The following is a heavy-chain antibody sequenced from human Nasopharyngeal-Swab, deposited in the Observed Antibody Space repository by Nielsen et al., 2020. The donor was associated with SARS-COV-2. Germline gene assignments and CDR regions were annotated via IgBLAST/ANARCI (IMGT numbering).Heavy chain of an antibody. V-gene: IGHV3-7*01. D-gene: IGHD3-10*01. CDR1: GFTFSSYW. J-gene: IGHJ6*02. CDR3: ARSRRYYYGSGAVSDYYYGMDV. CDR2: IKQDGSEK. Sequence: GRSLRLSCAASGFTFSSYWMSWVRQAPGNGLEWVANIKQDGSEKYYVDSVKGRFTISRDNAKNSLYLQMNSLRAEDTAVYYCARSRRYYYGSGAVSDYYYGMDVWGQGTTVTVSS.